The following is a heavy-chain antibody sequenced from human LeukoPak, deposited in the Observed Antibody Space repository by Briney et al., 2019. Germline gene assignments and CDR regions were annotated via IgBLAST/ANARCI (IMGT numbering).Heavy chain of an antibody. CDR2: INPNSGGT. Sequence: ASVKVSCKASGYTFTGYYMHWVRQAPGQGLEWMGWINPNSGGTNYAQKFQGRVTMTRDTSISTAYMELSRLRSDDTAVYYCASRAYYDFWSGYPGYYYYYMDVWGKGTTVTVSS. CDR1: GYTFTGYY. CDR3: ASRAYYDFWSGYPGYYYYYMDV. D-gene: IGHD3-3*01. V-gene: IGHV1-2*02. J-gene: IGHJ6*03.